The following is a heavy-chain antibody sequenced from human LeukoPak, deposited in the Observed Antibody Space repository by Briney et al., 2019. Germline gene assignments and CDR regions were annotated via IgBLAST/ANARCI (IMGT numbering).Heavy chain of an antibody. CDR1: DGSISSSNW. CDR3: ARSQTYYYDSSGYFFDI. J-gene: IGHJ3*02. D-gene: IGHD3-22*01. V-gene: IGHV4-4*02. CDR2: IYHSGST. Sequence: SGTLSLTCAVSDGSISSSNWWSWVRQPPGKGLEWIGEIYHSGSTNYNPSLKSRVTISVDKSKNQFSLKLSSVTAADTAVYYCARSQTYYYDSSGYFFDIWGQGTMVTVSS.